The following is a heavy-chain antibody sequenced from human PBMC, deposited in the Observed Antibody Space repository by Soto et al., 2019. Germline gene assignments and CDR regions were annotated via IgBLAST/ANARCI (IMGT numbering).Heavy chain of an antibody. CDR2: IYYSGST. V-gene: IGHV4-31*03. Sequence: QVQLQESGPGLVKPSQTLSLTCTVSGGSISSGGYYWSWIRQHPGKGLEWIGYIYYSGSTYYNPSPKRRVTIFVGTFKSHVSLILSSVTAADTAVYYCARDRSGVSYYHFFGMNVWGQGTTVTFSS. J-gene: IGHJ6*02. CDR3: ARDRSGVSYYHFFGMNV. D-gene: IGHD2-8*01. CDR1: GGSISSGGYY.